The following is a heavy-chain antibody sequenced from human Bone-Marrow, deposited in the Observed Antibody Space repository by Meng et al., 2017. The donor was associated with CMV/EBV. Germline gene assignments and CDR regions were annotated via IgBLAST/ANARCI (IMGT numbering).Heavy chain of an antibody. V-gene: IGHV4-59*01. CDR2: IYYSGST. CDR1: GGSISNYY. Sequence: SETLSLTCTVSGGSISNYYWTWIRQPPGKGLEWIGYIYYSGSTNYNPSLKSRVTMSVDTSKNQFALKLSSVTAADTAVYYCALEKGGIFVDYWGQGTLVTVSS. J-gene: IGHJ4*02. D-gene: IGHD3-3*01. CDR3: ALEKGGIFVDY.